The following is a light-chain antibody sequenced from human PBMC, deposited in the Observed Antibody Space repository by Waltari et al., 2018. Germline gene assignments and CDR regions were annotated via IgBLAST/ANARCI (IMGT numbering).Light chain of an antibody. CDR3: QSFDSNVRGGVV. CDR2: GNN. J-gene: IGLJ3*02. CDR1: SPNIGAGHD. Sequence: QSILTQPTSVSGAPGQRVTIPCTGSSPNIGAGHDVHWYQAFPGTATKLLIYGNNNRPSGVPDRFSGSKSGSSASLAINGLQAEDEADYYCQSFDSNVRGGVVFGGGTKVTVL. V-gene: IGLV1-40*01.